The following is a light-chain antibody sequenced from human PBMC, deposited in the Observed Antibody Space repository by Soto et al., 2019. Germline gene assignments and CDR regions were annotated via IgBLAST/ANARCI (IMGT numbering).Light chain of an antibody. CDR2: GAS. V-gene: IGKV3-20*01. CDR3: QQYGSSGT. CDR1: QSAGNF. Sequence: EIVMTQYPATLSVSPGETASLSCRASQSAGNFLAWYQQKPGQAPRLLIYGASNRATGIPDRFGGSGSGTDFTLTISRLEPEDFAVYYCQQYGSSGTFGQGTKVDIK. J-gene: IGKJ1*01.